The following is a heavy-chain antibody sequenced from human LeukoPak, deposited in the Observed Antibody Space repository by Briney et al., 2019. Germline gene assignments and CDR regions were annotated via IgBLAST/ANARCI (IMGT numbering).Heavy chain of an antibody. CDR2: ITGSGGGA. CDR1: GFTFTNYA. J-gene: IGHJ4*02. CDR3: AKDSEAPGCFDH. V-gene: IGHV3-23*01. Sequence: PGGSLRLSCVASGFTFTNYAMNWVRQAPGKGLEWVSRITGSGGGADYADSVKGRFTISRDNSKNTLYLQMTSLRAEDTAIYYCAKDSEAPGCFDHWGQGTPVTVSS. D-gene: IGHD6-19*01.